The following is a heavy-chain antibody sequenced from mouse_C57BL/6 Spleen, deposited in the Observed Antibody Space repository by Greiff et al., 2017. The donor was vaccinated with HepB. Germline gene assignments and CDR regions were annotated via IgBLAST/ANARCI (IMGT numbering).Heavy chain of an antibody. V-gene: IGHV3-6*01. CDR2: ISYDGSN. J-gene: IGHJ2*01. CDR3: ARESTTVVATFDY. CDR1: GYSITSGYY. Sequence: EVQLQESGPGLVKPSQSLSLTCSVTGYSITSGYYWNWIRQFPGNKLEWMGYISYDGSNNYNPSLKNRISITRDTSKNQFFLKLNSVTTEDTATYYCARESTTVVATFDYWGQGTTLTVSS. D-gene: IGHD1-1*01.